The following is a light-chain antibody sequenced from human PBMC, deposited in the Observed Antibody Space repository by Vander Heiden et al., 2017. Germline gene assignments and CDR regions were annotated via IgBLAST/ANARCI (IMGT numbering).Light chain of an antibody. CDR3: DSRDSTGYHLV. J-gene: IGLJ3*02. V-gene: IGLV3-19*01. CDR1: SLRSYY. CDR2: GKN. Sequence: SSELTQDPAVFVALGQTVKITCQGDSLRSYYASWYQQKPGQAPVLVIYGKNNRPSGIPDRFSGSTSGSTASLTITGAQAEDEADYYCDSRDSTGYHLVFGGGTKLTVL.